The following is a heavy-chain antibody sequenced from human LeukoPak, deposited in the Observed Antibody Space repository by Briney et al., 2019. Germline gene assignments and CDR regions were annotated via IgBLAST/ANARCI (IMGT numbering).Heavy chain of an antibody. V-gene: IGHV3-23*01. D-gene: IGHD3-10*01. J-gene: IGHJ6*03. Sequence: GSLRLSCAASGFTFSSYEMNWVRQAPGKGLEWVSAISGNGITTYYADSVKGRFTVSRDNSKNTQYLQMNSLRAEDTALYYCARIAMLRGVTHMDVWGKGTTVTISS. CDR2: ISGNGITT. CDR3: ARIAMLRGVTHMDV. CDR1: GFTFSSYE.